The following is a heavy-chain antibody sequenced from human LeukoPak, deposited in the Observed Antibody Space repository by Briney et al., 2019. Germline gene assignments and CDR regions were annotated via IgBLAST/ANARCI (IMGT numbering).Heavy chain of an antibody. CDR3: ARARTELRYFDWTYYYYYMDV. D-gene: IGHD3-9*01. Sequence: SETLSLTCAVYGGSFSGYYWSWIRQPPGKGLEWIGEINHSGSTNYNPSLKSRVTISVDTSKNQFSLKLSSVTAADTAVYYCARARTELRYFDWTYYYYYMDVWGKGTTVTVSS. CDR1: GGSFSGYY. CDR2: INHSGST. J-gene: IGHJ6*03. V-gene: IGHV4-34*01.